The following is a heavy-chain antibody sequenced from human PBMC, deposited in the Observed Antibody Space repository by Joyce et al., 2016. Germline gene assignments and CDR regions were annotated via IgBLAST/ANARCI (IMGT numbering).Heavy chain of an antibody. CDR1: GFTFNNYG. CDR3: ARDLEVMSASNEAFDI. Sequence: QAQLVESGGGVVQPGRSLRLSCGASGFTFNNYGIHWVRQAPGKGLEWVAVLSYDGNYEYYAESVKGRFTISRDNSKSTMYLQMSSLRAEDTAVYFCARDLEVMSASNEAFDIWGHGTMVTVSS. V-gene: IGHV3-33*05. CDR2: LSYDGNYE. D-gene: IGHD2-21*01. J-gene: IGHJ3*02.